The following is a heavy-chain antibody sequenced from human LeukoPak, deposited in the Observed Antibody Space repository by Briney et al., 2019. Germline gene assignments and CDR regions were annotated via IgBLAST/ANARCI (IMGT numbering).Heavy chain of an antibody. V-gene: IGHV4-4*07. CDR2: IYTSGST. CDR1: GGSISSYY. J-gene: IGHJ4*02. Sequence: SETLSLTCTVSGGSISSYYWSWIRQPAGKGLEWIGRIYTSGSTNYNPSLKSRVTMSVDTSKNQFSLKLSSVTAADTAVYYCARGRDILTGYNYYYFDYWGQGTLVTVSS. D-gene: IGHD3-9*01. CDR3: ARGRDILTGYNYYYFDY.